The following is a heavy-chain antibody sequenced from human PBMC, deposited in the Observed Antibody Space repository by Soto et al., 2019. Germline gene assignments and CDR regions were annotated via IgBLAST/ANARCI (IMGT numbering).Heavy chain of an antibody. CDR3: AADATAWQQMVPSDY. V-gene: IGHV3-30*14. CDR1: GFTFSMYA. D-gene: IGHD2-8*01. J-gene: IGHJ4*02. Sequence: GGSLRLSCAASGFTFSMYAMHWVRQAPGKGLEWVAITSYDGGNKDYADSVKGRFTISRDNSKNTLYLEMNSLRPEDTAIYYCAADATAWQQMVPSDYWGQGTLVTVSS. CDR2: TSYDGGNK.